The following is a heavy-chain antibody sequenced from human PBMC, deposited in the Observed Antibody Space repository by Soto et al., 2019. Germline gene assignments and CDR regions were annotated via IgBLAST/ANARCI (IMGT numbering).Heavy chain of an antibody. CDR3: ARRSSGWYFDY. Sequence: GGSLRLSCAASGFTFSSYAMSWVRQAPGKGLEWVSAISGSGGSTYYADSVKGRFTISRENSKNTLYLKMNSLGAEDTAVYYCARRSSGWYFDYWGQGTLVTVS. D-gene: IGHD6-19*01. CDR1: GFTFSSYA. J-gene: IGHJ4*02. CDR2: ISGSGGST. V-gene: IGHV3-23*01.